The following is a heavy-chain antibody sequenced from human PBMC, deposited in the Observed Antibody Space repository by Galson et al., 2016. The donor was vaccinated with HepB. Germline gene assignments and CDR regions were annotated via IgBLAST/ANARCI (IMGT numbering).Heavy chain of an antibody. Sequence: SVKVSCKASGYTFTDYYIHWVRQAPGQGLEWMGWINPNTGGTNFAQRFQSSVTMTRDTSIDTAYMELSRLTSGDPAVYYRASFYNVLTSSHDGFDIWGQGTMVTVSS. D-gene: IGHD3-10*02. V-gene: IGHV1-2*02. CDR1: GYTFTDYY. CDR3: ASFYNVLTSSHDGFDI. J-gene: IGHJ3*02. CDR2: INPNTGGT.